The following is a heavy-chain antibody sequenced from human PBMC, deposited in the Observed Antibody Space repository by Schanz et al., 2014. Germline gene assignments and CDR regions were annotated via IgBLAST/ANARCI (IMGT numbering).Heavy chain of an antibody. CDR1: GGSIRSGTYY. Sequence: QVQLQESGPGLVKPSQTLSLTCTVSGGSIRSGTYYWSWIRQPAGKALEWVGRVFPNGITNYNPSLKSRCTTSLVPSNIQLSLTLASLPAADTAVYYCARDTTWRLDLWGRGTLVTVSS. D-gene: IGHD1-1*01. J-gene: IGHJ2*01. CDR2: VFPNGIT. CDR3: ARDTTWRLDL. V-gene: IGHV4-61*02.